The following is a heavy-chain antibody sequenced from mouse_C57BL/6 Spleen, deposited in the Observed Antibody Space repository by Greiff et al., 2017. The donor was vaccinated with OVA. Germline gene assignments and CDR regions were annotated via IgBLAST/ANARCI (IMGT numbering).Heavy chain of an antibody. CDR3: ARRNCGSSISYWYFDV. Sequence: QVHVKQSGTELVKPGASVKLSCKASGYTFTSYWMHWVKQRPGQGLEWIGNINPSNGGTNYNEKFTSKATLTVDKYSSTAYMQLSSLTSEDSAVYSCARRNCGSSISYWYFDVWGTGTTVTVSS. CDR1: GYTFTSYW. D-gene: IGHD1-1*01. V-gene: IGHV1-53*01. J-gene: IGHJ1*03. CDR2: INPSNGGT.